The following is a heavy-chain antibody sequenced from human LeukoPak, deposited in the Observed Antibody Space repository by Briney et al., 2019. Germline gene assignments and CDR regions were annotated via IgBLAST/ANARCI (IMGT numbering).Heavy chain of an antibody. CDR2: IEYGESTT. D-gene: IGHD6-19*01. V-gene: IGHV3-23*01. CDR1: GFTLSSYE. CDR3: ARNSGWYGIS. J-gene: IGHJ4*02. Sequence: GGSLRLSCMVSGFTLSSYEMSWIRQAPGKGLEWVSSIEYGESTTHYADSVRGRFTISRDNYKNTLYLQLTSLNDDDTAVYFCARNSGWYGISWGQGTLVIVSS.